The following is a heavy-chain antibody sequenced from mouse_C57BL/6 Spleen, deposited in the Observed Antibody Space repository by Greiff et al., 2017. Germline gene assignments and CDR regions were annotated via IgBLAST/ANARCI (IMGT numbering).Heavy chain of an antibody. V-gene: IGHV1-15*01. D-gene: IGHD2-3*01. J-gene: IGHJ3*01. CDR2: IDPETGGT. Sequence: VQLQQSGAELVRPGASVTLSCKASGYTFTDYEMHWVKQTPVHGLEWIGAIDPETGGTAYNQKFKGKAILTADKSYSTAYMELRSLTSEDSADYYGTKDDGYLLAYWGQGTLVTVSA. CDR3: TKDDGYLLAY. CDR1: GYTFTDYE.